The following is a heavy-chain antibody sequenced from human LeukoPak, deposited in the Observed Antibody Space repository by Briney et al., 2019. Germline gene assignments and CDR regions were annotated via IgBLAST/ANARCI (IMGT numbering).Heavy chain of an antibody. CDR3: AKDSSSYDWGYMDV. D-gene: IGHD3-22*01. CDR2: IGGSDGRT. CDR1: GFTFSTYA. J-gene: IGHJ6*03. Sequence: PGGSLRLSCAASGFTFSTYAMSWVRQAPGKGLEGVSLIGGSDGRTRYADSVKGRFTISRDNSKNTLYLEMNSLRAEDTAVYYCAKDSSSYDWGYMDVWGKGTTVTISS. V-gene: IGHV3-23*01.